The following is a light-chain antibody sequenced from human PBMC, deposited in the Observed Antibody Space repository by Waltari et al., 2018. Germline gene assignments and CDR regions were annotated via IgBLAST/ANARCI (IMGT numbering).Light chain of an antibody. J-gene: IGKJ1*01. CDR3: QQYTYWPPGT. CDR1: QSVGSN. Sequence: ETVMTQSPATLSVSPGERVSLSCRASQSVGSNLAWYQPRPGQAPRLLIYGASTRATGIPARFSGSGSGTEFTLTISSLQSEDFAVYYCQQYTYWPPGTFGQGTKVEIK. CDR2: GAS. V-gene: IGKV3-15*01.